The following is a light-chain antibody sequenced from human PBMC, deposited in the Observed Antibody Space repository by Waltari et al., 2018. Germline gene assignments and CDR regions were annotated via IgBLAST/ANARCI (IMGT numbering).Light chain of an antibody. CDR1: LSVSTD. CDR2: RAS. V-gene: IGKV3D-15*01. J-gene: IGKJ1*01. Sequence: EIVMTQSPATLSVSPGERATLSCPASLSVSTDLALYQQKRGQTTRLLIYRASTRATDIPVRCRGSGSGTEFNLTISSLQAGDVAVYYCQQYSHWPRTFGQGTRVEIK. CDR3: QQYSHWPRT.